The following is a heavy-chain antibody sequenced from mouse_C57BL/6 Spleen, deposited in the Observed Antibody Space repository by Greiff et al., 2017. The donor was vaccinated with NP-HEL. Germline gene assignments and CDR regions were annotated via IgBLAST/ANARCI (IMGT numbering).Heavy chain of an antibody. Sequence: VKLMESGPELVKPGASVKISCKASGYAFSSSWMNWVKQRPGKGLEWIGRIYTGDGDTNYNGKFKGQATLTADKSSSTAYMQLSSLTSEDSAVYFCARSTAQSSYAMDYWGQGTSVTVSS. CDR3: ARSTAQSSYAMDY. CDR2: IYTGDGDT. J-gene: IGHJ4*01. V-gene: IGHV1-82*01. D-gene: IGHD3-2*02. CDR1: GYAFSSSW.